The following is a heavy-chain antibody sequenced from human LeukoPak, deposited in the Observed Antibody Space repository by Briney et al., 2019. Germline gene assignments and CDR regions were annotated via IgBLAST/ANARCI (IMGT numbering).Heavy chain of an antibody. CDR2: IYHSGTT. CDR1: GGSISHYY. J-gene: IGHJ5*02. D-gene: IGHD6-19*01. CDR3: ARHMSSSGWNNWFDP. V-gene: IGHV4-59*08. Sequence: SETLSLTCTVSGGSISHYYWSWIRQPPGKGLEWIAYIYHSGTTKYNPSLRSRLTISVDTSKNQVSLKLSSVTAADTAVYYCARHMSSSGWNNWFDPWGQGTLVTVSS.